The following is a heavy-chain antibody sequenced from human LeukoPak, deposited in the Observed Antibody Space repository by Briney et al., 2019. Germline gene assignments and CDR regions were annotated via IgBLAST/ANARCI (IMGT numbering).Heavy chain of an antibody. CDR3: ARDALYSSGWYNYYYYYMDV. CDR2: IKQDGSEK. V-gene: IGHV3-7*01. D-gene: IGHD6-19*01. CDR1: GFTFSSYW. Sequence: GGSLRLSCAASGFTFSSYWMSWVRQAPGKGLEWVANIKQDGSEKYYVDSVKGRFTISRGNAKNSLYLQMNSLRAEDTAVYYCARDALYSSGWYNYYYYYMDVWGKGTTVTVSS. J-gene: IGHJ6*03.